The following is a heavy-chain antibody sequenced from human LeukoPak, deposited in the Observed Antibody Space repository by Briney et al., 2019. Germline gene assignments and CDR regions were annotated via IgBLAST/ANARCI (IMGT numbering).Heavy chain of an antibody. V-gene: IGHV4-39*07. CDR2: IYHSGST. CDR1: GGSISRSSYY. CDR3: ARAAVGATGDFDY. J-gene: IGHJ4*02. Sequence: SETLSLTCIVSGGSISRSSYYWGWIRQPPGKGLEWIGSIYHSGSTYYSPSLKSRVTISVDTSKNQFSLNLTSVTAADTAVYYCARAAVGATGDFDYWGQGTLVTVSS. D-gene: IGHD1-26*01.